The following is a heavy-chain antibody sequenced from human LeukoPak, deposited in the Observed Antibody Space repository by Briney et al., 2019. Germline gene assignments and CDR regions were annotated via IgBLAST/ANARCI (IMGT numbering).Heavy chain of an antibody. V-gene: IGHV4-34*01. D-gene: IGHD3-3*01. J-gene: IGHJ5*02. CDR1: GGSFSGYY. CDR2: INHSGST. CDR3: ARGERLVLLEKVNWFDP. Sequence: PSETLSLTCAVYGGSFSGYYWSWIRQPPGKGLEWVGEINHSGSTNYNPSLKRRVTISVDTSNNHFSLKLRPVPPADTAVYYCARGERLVLLEKVNWFDPGGQGTLATVS.